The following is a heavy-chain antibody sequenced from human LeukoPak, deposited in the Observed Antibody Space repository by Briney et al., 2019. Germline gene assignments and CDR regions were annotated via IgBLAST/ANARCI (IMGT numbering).Heavy chain of an antibody. V-gene: IGHV3-7*01. Sequence: GGSLRLSCAASGFTFSSYWMSWVRQAPGKGLEWVANIKQDGSEKYYVDSVKGRFTISRDNAKNSLYLQMNSLRAEDTAMYYCARMYYDFWSGYSDLGYWGQGTLVTVSS. CDR3: ARMYYDFWSGYSDLGY. J-gene: IGHJ4*02. CDR2: IKQDGSEK. D-gene: IGHD3-3*01. CDR1: GFTFSSYW.